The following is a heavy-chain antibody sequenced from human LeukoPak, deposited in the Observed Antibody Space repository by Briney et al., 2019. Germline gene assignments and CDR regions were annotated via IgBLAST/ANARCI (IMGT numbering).Heavy chain of an antibody. CDR1: GYTFTGYY. CDR3: ARVHYYFDY. Sequence: ASVKVSCKASGYTFTGYYMHWVRQAPGQGLEWMGWINPNSGGTNYAQKFQGRVTMTRDTSTSTVYMELSSLRSEDTAVYYCARVHYYFDYWGQGTLVTVSS. CDR2: INPNSGGT. J-gene: IGHJ4*02. V-gene: IGHV1-2*02.